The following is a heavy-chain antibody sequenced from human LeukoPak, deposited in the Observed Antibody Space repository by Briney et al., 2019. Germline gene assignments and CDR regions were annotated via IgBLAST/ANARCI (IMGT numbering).Heavy chain of an antibody. CDR3: ARDETGGYFEN. Sequence: PGGSLRLSCAASGFTFSSYSMHWVRQTPGKGLEWVANINLDGSKKYYVDSVKGRFTISRDNAQNSLYLQMNSLRVEDTAVYYCARDETGGYFENWGQGTLVTVSS. D-gene: IGHD3-10*01. J-gene: IGHJ4*02. CDR1: GFTFSSYS. CDR2: INLDGSKK. V-gene: IGHV3-7*01.